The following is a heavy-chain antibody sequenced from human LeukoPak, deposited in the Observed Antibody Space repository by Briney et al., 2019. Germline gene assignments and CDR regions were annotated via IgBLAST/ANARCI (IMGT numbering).Heavy chain of an antibody. CDR1: GYSISTSYY. CDR3: ARAGYGYSDFDY. CDR2: IYHSGNT. D-gene: IGHD5-12*01. V-gene: IGHV4-38-2*02. J-gene: IGHJ4*02. Sequence: PSETLSLTCTVSGYSISTSYYWGWIRQPPGKGLEWIGSIYHSGNTYYNPSLKSRVTISVDTSKNQFSLKLNSVTAADTAVYYCARAGYGYSDFDYWGQGTLVSVSS.